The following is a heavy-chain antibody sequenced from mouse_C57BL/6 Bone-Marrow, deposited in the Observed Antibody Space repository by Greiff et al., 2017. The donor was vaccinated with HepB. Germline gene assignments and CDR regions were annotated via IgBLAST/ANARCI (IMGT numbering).Heavy chain of an antibody. Sequence: VQLQQSAAELVRPGASVKLSCTASGFNIKNTYMHWVKQRPEQGLEWIGRIDPANGNTKYVPKFQGKATITADTSSNTAYLQLSSLTSEDTAIYYCAAYYYGSSYFDYWGQGTTLTVSS. CDR1: GFNIKNTY. V-gene: IGHV14-3*01. CDR3: AAYYYGSSYFDY. D-gene: IGHD1-1*01. CDR2: IDPANGNT. J-gene: IGHJ2*01.